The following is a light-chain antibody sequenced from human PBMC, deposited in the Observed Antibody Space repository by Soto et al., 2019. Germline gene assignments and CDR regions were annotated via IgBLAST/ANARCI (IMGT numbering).Light chain of an antibody. CDR2: GAS. CDR3: QHYGGSMYS. J-gene: IGKJ2*03. Sequence: EIVLTQSPGTLSLSPGERATLSCRASQSVSSNYVAWYQQKPGQAPRFLIYGASTRATGIPDRFSGSGSGTDFTLTVTRLEPEDFAVYYCQHYGGSMYSFGQGTKLEIK. CDR1: QSVSSNY. V-gene: IGKV3-20*01.